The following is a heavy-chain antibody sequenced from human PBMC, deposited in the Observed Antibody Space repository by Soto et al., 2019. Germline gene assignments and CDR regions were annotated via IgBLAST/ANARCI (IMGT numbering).Heavy chain of an antibody. CDR3: AMVVVAATSYYYYGMDV. J-gene: IGHJ6*02. CDR2: IIPIFGTA. Sequence: SVKVSCKASGATFSSYAISWVRQAPGQGLEWMGGIIPIFGTANYAQKFQGRVTITADESTSTAYTELSSLRSEDTAVYYCAMVVVAATSYYYYGMDVWGQGTTVTSP. CDR1: GATFSSYA. D-gene: IGHD2-15*01. V-gene: IGHV1-69*13.